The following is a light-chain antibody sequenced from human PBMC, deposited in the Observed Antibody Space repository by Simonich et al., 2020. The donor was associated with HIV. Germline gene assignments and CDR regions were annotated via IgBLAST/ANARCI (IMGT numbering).Light chain of an antibody. CDR3: YSTDSSGHHWV. V-gene: IGLV3-10*01. J-gene: IGLJ3*02. CDR2: EDS. Sequence: SYELTQPPSVSVSPGQTARITCSGDALPKKYAYWYQQKSGQAPVLVINEDSKRPSGIPGRFSGSSSGTMATLTISGAQVEDEADYYCYSTDSSGHHWVFGGGTKLTVL. CDR1: ALPKKY.